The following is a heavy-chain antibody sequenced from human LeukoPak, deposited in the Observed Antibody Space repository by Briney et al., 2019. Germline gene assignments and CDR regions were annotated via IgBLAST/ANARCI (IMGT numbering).Heavy chain of an antibody. CDR3: VRETRWFSDF. D-gene: IGHD2-15*01. CDR2: ISPSADII. J-gene: IGHJ4*02. CDR1: GFTFSDAY. V-gene: IGHV3-11*04. Sequence: GGSLRLSCAASGFTFSDAYMSWIRQAPGRGLEWVSYISPSADIIHYADSVKGRFTISRDNAKKSLYLQMNNLRADDTAVYYCVRETRWFSDFWGQGTLVTVSS.